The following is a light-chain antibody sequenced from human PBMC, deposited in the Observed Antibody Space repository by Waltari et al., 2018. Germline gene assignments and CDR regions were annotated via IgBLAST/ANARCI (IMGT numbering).Light chain of an antibody. J-gene: IGLJ3*02. CDR2: ENT. CDR1: RSNIGAGFD. CDR3: QAYDHSLNGWV. V-gene: IGLV1-40*01. Sequence: QSVLTQPPSVSGAPGQRVTISCTGGRSNIGAGFDAHWYQPFPGTAPKLLIYENTHRPSGVPDRFSGSKSGTSASLAITGLQAEDEADYYCQAYDHSLNGWVFGEGTKLTVL.